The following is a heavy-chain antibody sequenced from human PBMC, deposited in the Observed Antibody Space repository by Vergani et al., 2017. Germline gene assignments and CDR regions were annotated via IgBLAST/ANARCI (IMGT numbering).Heavy chain of an antibody. Sequence: QVQLVQSGAEVKKPGASVKVSCKASGYTFTSYGISWVRQASGQGLEWMGWISAYNGNTNYAQKLQGRVTMTTDTSTSTAYMELRSLRSDDTAVYYCARSDIVVVPANYWYFDLWGRGTLVTVSS. CDR3: ARSDIVVVPANYWYFDL. CDR2: ISAYNGNT. V-gene: IGHV1-18*01. J-gene: IGHJ2*01. D-gene: IGHD2-2*01. CDR1: GYTFTSYG.